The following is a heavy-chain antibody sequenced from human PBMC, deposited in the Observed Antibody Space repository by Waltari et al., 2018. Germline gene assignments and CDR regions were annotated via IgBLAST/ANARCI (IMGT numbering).Heavy chain of an antibody. J-gene: IGHJ4*02. CDR2: IFHSGST. D-gene: IGHD3-3*01. Sequence: QVELQESGPGLVKPSETLSLTCKVSGYYIRSNYFWGWIRQPPGKGPEWIGSIFHSGSTYYNPSLKSRVTISVDTSKNQFSLKLISVTAADTAVYYCARVAYSDFWSDYSSRPSFDYWGPGTLVTVSS. CDR1: GYYIRSNYF. CDR3: ARVAYSDFWSDYSSRPSFDY. V-gene: IGHV4-38-2*02.